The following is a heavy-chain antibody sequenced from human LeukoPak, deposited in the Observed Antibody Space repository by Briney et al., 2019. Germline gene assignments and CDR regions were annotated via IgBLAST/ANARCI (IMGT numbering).Heavy chain of an antibody. V-gene: IGHV3-21*06. CDR2: ISSSTSYI. Sequence: GGSLRLSCAASGFTVSSNYMSWVRQAPGKGLGWVSSISSSTSYIYYADSVKGRFTISRDNAKNSLYLQMNSLRAEDTAVYCCARSYSSGWYYFDYWGQGTLVTVSS. D-gene: IGHD6-19*01. J-gene: IGHJ4*02. CDR3: ARSYSSGWYYFDY. CDR1: GFTVSSNY.